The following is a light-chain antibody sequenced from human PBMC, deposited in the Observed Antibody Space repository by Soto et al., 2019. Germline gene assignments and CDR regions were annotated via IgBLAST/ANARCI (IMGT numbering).Light chain of an antibody. Sequence: ILMTQSPATLSVSPGERATISCRASQSVSNTLAWYQQKPGQAPRLLIYDASTRATGIPARFSGSGSGTEFTLTISGLQSEDFAVYYCQQYNNWPPWTFGQGTKVEIK. CDR2: DAS. J-gene: IGKJ1*01. V-gene: IGKV3-15*01. CDR3: QQYNNWPPWT. CDR1: QSVSNT.